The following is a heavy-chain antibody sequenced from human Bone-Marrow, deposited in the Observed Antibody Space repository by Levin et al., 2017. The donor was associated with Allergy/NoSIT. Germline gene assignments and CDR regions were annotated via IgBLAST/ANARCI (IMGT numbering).Heavy chain of an antibody. Sequence: KSSETLSLTCAVYGGSVSGDYRSWIRQPPGKGLEWIGEINHSGSTNYNPSLKSRVTISVDTSKNQFSLRLNSVTAADTAVYYCASGAVPVDWGQGTLVTVSS. CDR1: GGSVSGDY. D-gene: IGHD6-19*01. CDR3: ASGAVPVD. J-gene: IGHJ4*02. CDR2: INHSGST. V-gene: IGHV4-34*01.